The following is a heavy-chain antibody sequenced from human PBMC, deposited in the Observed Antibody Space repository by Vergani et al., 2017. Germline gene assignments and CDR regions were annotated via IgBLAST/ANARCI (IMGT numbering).Heavy chain of an antibody. CDR1: GFTFSNYG. CDR2: ISYDGSNK. D-gene: IGHD6-13*01. Sequence: VQLVESGGGLVQPGGSLRLSCAASGFTFSNYGIHWVRQAPGKGVEWVAGISYDGSNKYYADSVKGRFTISRDNSKNTLYLQMNSLRVEDTAVYYCAKDRAAATYYFDSWGQGTLVTVSS. V-gene: IGHV3-30*18. J-gene: IGHJ4*02. CDR3: AKDRAAATYYFDS.